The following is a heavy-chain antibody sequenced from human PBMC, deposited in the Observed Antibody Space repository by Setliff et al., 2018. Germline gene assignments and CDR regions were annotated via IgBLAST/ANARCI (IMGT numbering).Heavy chain of an antibody. CDR2: INPTGEST. V-gene: IGHV1-46*01. J-gene: IGHJ6*03. Sequence: GASVKVSCKASGYTLSSYYMHWVRQAPGQGLEWMGLINPTGESTVYAEKFQGRFTIARDNAKNSLYLQMNSLRAEDTAVYYCARDGNYYYYYMDVWGKGTTVTVSS. CDR1: GYTLSSYY. CDR3: ARDGNYYYYYMDV.